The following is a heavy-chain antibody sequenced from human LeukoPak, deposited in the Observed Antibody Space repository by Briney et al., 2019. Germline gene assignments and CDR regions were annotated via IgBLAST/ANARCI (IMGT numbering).Heavy chain of an antibody. Sequence: SETLSLTCTVSGGSISSSTFYWGWIRQPPGKGLEWIGTIYYSGSTFYNPSLKSRVTVSVDTSKNQFSLKLSSLTAADTAVYYCARDNPYSSSSFNWFDPWGQGTLVTVSS. CDR1: GGSISSSTFY. CDR2: IYYSGST. J-gene: IGHJ5*02. CDR3: ARDNPYSSSSFNWFDP. V-gene: IGHV4-39*07. D-gene: IGHD6-6*01.